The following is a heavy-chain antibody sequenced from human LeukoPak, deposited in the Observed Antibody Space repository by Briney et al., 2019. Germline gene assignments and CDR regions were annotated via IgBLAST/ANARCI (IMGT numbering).Heavy chain of an antibody. CDR1: GGTFRNSA. Sequence: ASVKVSCKASGGTFRNSAINWVRQAPRQGLDWMGGIISIFGTPNYADNFQGRGTITADESTSTAYMELSGLRSEDTAVYYCAIVGAGGIGIGILGSLDYWGQGSLVIVSS. V-gene: IGHV1-69*13. D-gene: IGHD6-13*01. CDR2: IISIFGTP. J-gene: IGHJ4*02. CDR3: AIVGAGGIGIGILGSLDY.